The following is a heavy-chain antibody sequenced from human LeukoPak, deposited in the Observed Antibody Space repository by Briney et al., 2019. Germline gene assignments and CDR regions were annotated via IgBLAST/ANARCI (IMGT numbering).Heavy chain of an antibody. J-gene: IGHJ4*02. CDR3: ARGAPPQN. Sequence: GSLRLSCAASGFTFSSYGMYWIRQPPGKGLEWIGSVYYTGASYYNPSLKSRVTISIDTSKKHFSLKLTSVTAADTAVYYCARGAPPQNWGQGTLVTVSS. V-gene: IGHV4-39*07. CDR1: GFTFSSYG. CDR2: VYYTGAS.